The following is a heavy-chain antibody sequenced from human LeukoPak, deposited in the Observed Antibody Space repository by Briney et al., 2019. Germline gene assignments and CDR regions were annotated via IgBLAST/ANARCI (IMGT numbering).Heavy chain of an antibody. Sequence: ASVKVSCKASGYTFTSYDINWVRQATGQGLEWMGWMNPNSGNTGYAQKFQGRVTMTRNTSISTAYMELSSLRSEDTAVYYCARGRFLEWLSTFDYWGQGTLVTVSS. CDR1: GYTFTSYD. D-gene: IGHD3-3*01. V-gene: IGHV1-8*01. CDR3: ARGRFLEWLSTFDY. CDR2: MNPNSGNT. J-gene: IGHJ4*02.